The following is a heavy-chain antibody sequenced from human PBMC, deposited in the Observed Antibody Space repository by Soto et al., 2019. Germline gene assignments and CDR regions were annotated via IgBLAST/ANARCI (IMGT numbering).Heavy chain of an antibody. CDR2: ISDDGSKK. V-gene: IGHV3-30*18. CDR3: AKVGDVYNSFFDY. D-gene: IGHD1-26*01. Sequence: GGSLRLSCAAAGFTLSSYGMHWVRQAPGKGLEWVAVISDDGSKKYYADSVKGRFSISRDNPKNTLFLQMNSLRVEDTAVYYCAKVGDVYNSFFDYWGQGTLVTV. CDR1: GFTLSSYG. J-gene: IGHJ4*02.